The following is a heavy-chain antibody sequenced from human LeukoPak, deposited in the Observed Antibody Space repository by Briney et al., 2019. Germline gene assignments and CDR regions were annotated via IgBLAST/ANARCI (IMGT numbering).Heavy chain of an antibody. CDR1: GGSFSGYY. V-gene: IGHV4-34*01. J-gene: IGHJ5*02. CDR3: ARETNDIFTFDP. CDR2: INHGGST. Sequence: SETLSLTCAVYGGSFSGYYWSWIRQPPGKGLEWIGEINHGGSTNYNPSLKSRVTISVDTSKNQFSLKLSSVTAADTAVYYCARETNDIFTFDPWGQGTLVTVSS. D-gene: IGHD3-9*01.